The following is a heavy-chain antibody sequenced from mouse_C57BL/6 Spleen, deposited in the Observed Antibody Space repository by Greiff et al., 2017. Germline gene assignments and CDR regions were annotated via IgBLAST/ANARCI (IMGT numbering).Heavy chain of an antibody. CDR1: GYTFTDYN. Sequence: EVQLQQSGPELVKPGASVKIPCKASGYTFTDYNMDWVKQSHGKSLEWIGDINPNNGGTIYNQKFKGKATLTVDKSSSPAYMELRSLTSEDTAVYYGARRGGNNYYGSSYGFAYWGQGTLVTVSA. CDR3: ARRGGNNYYGSSYGFAY. V-gene: IGHV1-18*01. J-gene: IGHJ3*01. D-gene: IGHD1-1*01. CDR2: INPNNGGT.